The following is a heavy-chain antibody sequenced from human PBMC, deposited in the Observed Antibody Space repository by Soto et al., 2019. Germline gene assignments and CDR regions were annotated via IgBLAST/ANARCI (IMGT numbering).Heavy chain of an antibody. D-gene: IGHD2-21*01. Sequence: EVQLVESGGGLVKPGGSLRLSCAASGFTFSSYSMNWVRQAPGKGLEWVSSISRSSNYKYYADSVKGRFTISRDNTKNSLYLQMNSLRAEDTAVYYCARDAAYYGSGSPDWGQGTLVTVSS. V-gene: IGHV3-21*02. CDR1: GFTFSSYS. CDR2: ISRSSNYK. CDR3: ARDAAYYGSGSPD. J-gene: IGHJ4*02.